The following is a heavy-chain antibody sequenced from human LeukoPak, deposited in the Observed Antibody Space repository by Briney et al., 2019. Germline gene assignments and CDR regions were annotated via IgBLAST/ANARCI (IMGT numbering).Heavy chain of an antibody. CDR1: GFTFSSYW. D-gene: IGHD1-7*01. Sequence: GGSLRLSCAASGFTFSSYWMHWVRQGPGKGLVWVSCISSSSSYIYYADSVKGRFTISRDNAKNSLYLQMNSLRAEDTAVYYCARAHNWKYGSFDFWGQGTLVTVSS. CDR2: ISSSSSYI. V-gene: IGHV3-21*01. CDR3: ARAHNWKYGSFDF. J-gene: IGHJ4*02.